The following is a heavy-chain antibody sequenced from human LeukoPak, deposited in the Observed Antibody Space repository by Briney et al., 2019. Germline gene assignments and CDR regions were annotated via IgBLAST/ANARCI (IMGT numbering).Heavy chain of an antibody. Sequence: SETLSLTCTVSGGSISSYYWSWIRQPPGKGLEWIGYIYYSGSTNYNPSLKSRVTISVDTSKNQFSLKPSSVTAADTAVYYCARGAVAADFDYWGQGTLVTVSS. CDR2: IYYSGST. CDR3: ARGAVAADFDY. CDR1: GGSISSYY. J-gene: IGHJ4*02. V-gene: IGHV4-59*01. D-gene: IGHD6-19*01.